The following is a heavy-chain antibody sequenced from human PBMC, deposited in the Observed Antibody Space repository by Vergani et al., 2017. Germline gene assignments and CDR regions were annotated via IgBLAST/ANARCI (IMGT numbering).Heavy chain of an antibody. CDR1: GFTFSSYG. CDR3: ARDSRVGDTDAFDI. CDR2: IWYYGSNK. D-gene: IGHD1-26*01. J-gene: IGHJ3*02. V-gene: IGHV3-33*01. Sequence: QVQLVESGGGVVQPGRSLRLSCAASGFTFSSYGMHWVRQAPGKGLEWVAVIWYYGSNKYYADSVKGRFTSSRDNSKNTLYLQMNSLRAEDTAVYYCARDSRVGDTDAFDIWGQGTMVTVSS.